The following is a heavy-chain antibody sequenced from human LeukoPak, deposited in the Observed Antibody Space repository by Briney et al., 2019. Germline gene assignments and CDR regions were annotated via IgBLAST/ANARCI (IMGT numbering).Heavy chain of an antibody. J-gene: IGHJ4*02. Sequence: GGSLRLSCAASGFTFSSYAMHWVRQAPGKGLEWVAVISYDGSNKYYADSVKGRFTISRDNSKNTLYLQMNSLRAEDSAVYYCARNGDSGGWFFASDYWGQGTLVTVSS. CDR2: ISYDGSNK. CDR3: ARNGDSGGWFFASDY. CDR1: GFTFSSYA. V-gene: IGHV3-30*04. D-gene: IGHD6-19*01.